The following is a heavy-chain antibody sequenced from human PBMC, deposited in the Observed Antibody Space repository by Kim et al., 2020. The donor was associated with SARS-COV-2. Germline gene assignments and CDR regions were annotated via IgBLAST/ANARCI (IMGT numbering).Heavy chain of an antibody. D-gene: IGHD6-13*01. J-gene: IGHJ4*02. CDR3: AKDIGIAAAVYYFDY. V-gene: IGHV3-9*01. Sequence: DSVNGRFTISRDNAKNSLYLQMNSLRAEDTALYYCAKDIGIAAAVYYFDYWGQGTLVTVSS.